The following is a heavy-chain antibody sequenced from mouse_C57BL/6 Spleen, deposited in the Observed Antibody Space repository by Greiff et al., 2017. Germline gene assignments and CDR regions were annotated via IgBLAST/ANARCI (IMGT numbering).Heavy chain of an antibody. CDR2: IYPGDGDT. D-gene: IGHD1-1*01. Sequence: QVQLKQSGPELVKPGASVKISCKASGYAFSSSWMNWVKQRPGKGLEWIGRIYPGDGDTNYNGKFKGKDTLTADKSSSTAYMQLSSLTSEDSAVYFCARGYGSSFLYAMDYWGQGTSVTVSS. V-gene: IGHV1-82*01. CDR1: GYAFSSSW. CDR3: ARGYGSSFLYAMDY. J-gene: IGHJ4*01.